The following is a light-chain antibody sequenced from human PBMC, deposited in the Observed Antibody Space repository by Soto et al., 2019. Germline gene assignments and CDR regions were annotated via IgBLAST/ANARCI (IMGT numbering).Light chain of an antibody. CDR2: DAS. Sequence: IRLTPSPCSFSASTGDIVPISCRASQGIGDSLAWYQQKPGKAPKLLIYDASSLESGVPSRFSGSGSGTEFTLTISSLQPDDFATYYCEQYNSYWRFGEGTKVDIK. V-gene: IGKV1-5*01. J-gene: IGKJ1*01. CDR3: EQYNSYWR. CDR1: QGIGDS.